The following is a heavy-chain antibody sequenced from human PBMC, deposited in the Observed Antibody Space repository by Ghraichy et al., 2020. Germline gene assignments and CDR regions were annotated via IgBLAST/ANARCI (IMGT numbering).Heavy chain of an antibody. CDR1: GFSFSAHA. CDR2: ISRSGDNT. CDR3: AKDRSRWTPTREFDY. Sequence: GGSLRLSCAASGFSFSAHAMSWVRQAPGKGLEWVSAISRSGDNTQYADSVKGRFTISRENSKNLLYLQMNSLRTEDTAVYYCAKDRSRWTPTREFDYWGQGMLVTVSS. J-gene: IGHJ4*02. V-gene: IGHV3-23*01. D-gene: IGHD6-13*01.